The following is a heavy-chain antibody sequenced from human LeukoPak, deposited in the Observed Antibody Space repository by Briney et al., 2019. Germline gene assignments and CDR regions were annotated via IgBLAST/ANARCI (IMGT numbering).Heavy chain of an antibody. J-gene: IGHJ4*02. CDR3: ATYRQVLLPFES. D-gene: IGHD2-8*02. CDR1: GFTFSSYG. CDR2: ISGSGGST. Sequence: HPGGSLRLSCAASGFTFSSYGMSWVRQAPGKGLEWVSAISGSGGSTYHADSVKGRFTISRDNSKNTLYLQMNSLRAEDTAIYYCATYRQVLLPFESWGQGTLVTVSS. V-gene: IGHV3-23*01.